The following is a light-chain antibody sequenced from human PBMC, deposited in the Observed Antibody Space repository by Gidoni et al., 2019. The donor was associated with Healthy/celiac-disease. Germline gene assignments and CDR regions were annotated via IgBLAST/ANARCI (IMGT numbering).Light chain of an antibody. Sequence: DIQMTKSPFSPSASVGDRVTITCRASQSISSYLNWYQQKPGEDPKILIYDASSLQRGVPSSFSGGGSGTDYSLTISSLQPADFATYYCQQSYRTPRTFXPXTKVDIK. CDR2: DAS. J-gene: IGKJ3*01. CDR3: QQSYRTPRT. CDR1: QSISSY. V-gene: IGKV1-39*01.